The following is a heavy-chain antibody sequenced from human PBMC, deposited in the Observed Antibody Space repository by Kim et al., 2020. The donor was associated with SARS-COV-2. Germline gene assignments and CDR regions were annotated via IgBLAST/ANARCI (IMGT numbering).Heavy chain of an antibody. Sequence: GGSLRLSCAASGFTFSSYAMHWVRQAPGKGLEWVAVISYDGSNKYYADSVKGRFTISRDNSKNTLYLQMNSLRAEDTAVYYCARSVEWLFDAFDIWGQGTMVTASS. J-gene: IGHJ3*02. CDR2: ISYDGSNK. CDR1: GFTFSSYA. CDR3: ARSVEWLFDAFDI. V-gene: IGHV3-30*04. D-gene: IGHD3-3*01.